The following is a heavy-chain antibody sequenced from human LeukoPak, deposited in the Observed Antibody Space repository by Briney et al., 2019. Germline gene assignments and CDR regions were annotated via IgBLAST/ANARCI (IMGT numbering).Heavy chain of an antibody. CDR1: GGSISSYY. J-gene: IGHJ4*02. CDR3: AREDMMGHTTFYY. Sequence: PSEPLSLTCTVSGGSISSYYWSWIRQPPGKGLEWIGYIYYSGSTNYNPSLKSRVTISVDTSKNQFSLKLSSVTAADTAVYYCAREDMMGHTTFYYWVQGTLVTVSS. V-gene: IGHV4-59*01. D-gene: IGHD2-15*01. CDR2: IYYSGST.